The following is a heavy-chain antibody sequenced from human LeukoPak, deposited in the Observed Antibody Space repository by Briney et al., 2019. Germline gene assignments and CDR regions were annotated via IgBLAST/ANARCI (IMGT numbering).Heavy chain of an antibody. CDR1: GFTFSSYA. CDR2: ISGSGFT. D-gene: IGHD6-6*01. CDR3: ARGLYSSSP. J-gene: IGHJ4*02. Sequence: GGSLRLSCAASGFTFSSYAMSWVRQAPGKGLEWVSAISGSGFTYYADSVMGRFTISRDNSKNTLYLQMNSLRAEDTAVYHCARGLYSSSPWGQGTLVTVSS. V-gene: IGHV3-23*01.